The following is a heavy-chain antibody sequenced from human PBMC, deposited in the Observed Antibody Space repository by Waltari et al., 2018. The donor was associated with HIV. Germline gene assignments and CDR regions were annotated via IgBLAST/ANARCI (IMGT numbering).Heavy chain of an antibody. CDR2: VYYTGNT. CDR1: GGSISSFH. V-gene: IGHV4-59*01. Sequence: QVHLQESGPGLVKPSETLSLTCTVSGGSISSFHYSWIRQPPGQGLEWIGYVYYTGNTDNNPPLRSRVTIPEDTSKNQFPLKLGSVTAADTAVYYWAKWAGGGFYWDGMDVWGQGTTVTVSS. J-gene: IGHJ6*02. D-gene: IGHD2-15*01. CDR3: AKWAGGGFYWDGMDV.